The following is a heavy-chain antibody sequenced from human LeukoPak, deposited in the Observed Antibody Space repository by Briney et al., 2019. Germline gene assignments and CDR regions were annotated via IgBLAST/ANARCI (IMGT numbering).Heavy chain of an antibody. D-gene: IGHD2-15*01. V-gene: IGHV1-69*04. CDR2: IIPILGIA. CDR3: ASLPRYCSGGSCYRWFDP. CDR1: GGTFSSYA. Sequence: SVKVSCKASGGTFSSYAISWVRQAPGQGLEWMGRIIPILGIANCAQKFQGRVTITADKSTSTAYMELSSPRSEDTAVYYCASLPRYCSGGSCYRWFDPWGQGTLVTVSS. J-gene: IGHJ5*02.